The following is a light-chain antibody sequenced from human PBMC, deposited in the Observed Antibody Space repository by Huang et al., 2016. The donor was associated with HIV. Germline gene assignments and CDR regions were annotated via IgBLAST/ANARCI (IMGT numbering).Light chain of an antibody. CDR2: CAS. J-gene: IGKJ2*01. V-gene: IGKV4-1*01. CDR1: QSVLFSSNNKNY. Sequence: DIVMTQSPDSLAVSLGERATINCKSSQSVLFSSNNKNYLAWYQQKAGQPPKLLIYCASTRESGVPDRFSGGGAGAGFTLTISSLQAEDVAVYYCQQYYSTPHTFGQGTRLEIK. CDR3: QQYYSTPHT.